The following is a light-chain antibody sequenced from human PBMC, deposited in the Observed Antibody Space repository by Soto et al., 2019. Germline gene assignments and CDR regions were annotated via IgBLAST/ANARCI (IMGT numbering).Light chain of an antibody. J-gene: IGLJ2*01. CDR1: SSNIENNY. Sequence: QSVLTQPPSVSAAPGQKVTISCSGSSSNIENNYVSWYRQLPGTAPKLLIYDNDKRPAGIPDRFSGSKSGTSATLGITGLQTGDEADYYCGAWDSSLSAVVFGGGTKVTVL. CDR2: DND. CDR3: GAWDSSLSAVV. V-gene: IGLV1-51*01.